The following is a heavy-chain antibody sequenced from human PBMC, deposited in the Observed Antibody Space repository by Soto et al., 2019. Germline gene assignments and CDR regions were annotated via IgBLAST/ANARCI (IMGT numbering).Heavy chain of an antibody. J-gene: IGHJ4*02. Sequence: GGSLRLSCAASGFTFSSSWMAWVRQAPGKGLEWVALINPDGSVASYVGSVRGRFIISRDNAQNSLYLQMNSVSAEDTAVYYCSRDPGFGAIDYWGQGTRVTVSS. V-gene: IGHV3-7*01. D-gene: IGHD3-10*01. CDR2: INPDGSVA. CDR3: SRDPGFGAIDY. CDR1: GFTFSSSW.